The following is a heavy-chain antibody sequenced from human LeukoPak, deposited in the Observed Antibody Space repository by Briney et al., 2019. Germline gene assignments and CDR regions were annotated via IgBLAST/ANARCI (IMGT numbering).Heavy chain of an antibody. V-gene: IGHV4-59*01. CDR1: GGSISSYY. D-gene: IGHD5-18*01. Sequence: PWETLSLTCTVSGGSISSYYWSWIRQPPGKGLEWIGYIYYSGSPNYNPSLKSRVTISLDTSKNQFSLKLSSVTAADKAVYYCARGYSYGDNWFDPWGQGTLVTVSS. CDR3: ARGYSYGDNWFDP. CDR2: IYYSGSP. J-gene: IGHJ5*02.